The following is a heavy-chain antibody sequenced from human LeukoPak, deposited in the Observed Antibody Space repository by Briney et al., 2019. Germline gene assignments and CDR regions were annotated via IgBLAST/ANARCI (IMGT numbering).Heavy chain of an antibody. CDR1: GFTFSNAW. J-gene: IGHJ4*02. CDR2: IKSKTDGGTT. D-gene: IGHD5-18*01. Sequence: GGSLRLSCAASGFTFSNAWMSWVRQAPGEGLEWVGRIKSKTDGGTTDYAAPVKGRFTISRDDSKNTLHLQMNSLKTEDTAVYYCTTGGRGYSYGFDYWGQGTLVTVSS. V-gene: IGHV3-15*01. CDR3: TTGGRGYSYGFDY.